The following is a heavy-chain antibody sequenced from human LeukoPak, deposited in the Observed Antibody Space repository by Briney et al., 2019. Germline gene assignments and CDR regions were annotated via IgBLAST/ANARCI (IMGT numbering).Heavy chain of an antibody. CDR3: ARQTRWFDP. J-gene: IGHJ5*02. CDR2: IYYSGST. V-gene: IGHV4-59*08. Sequence: SETLSLTCTVSGGSISSYYWSWIRQPPGKGLEWIGYIYYSGSTKYNPSLKSRVTISVETSKNPFSLKLSSVTAADTAVYYCARQTRWFDPWGQVTLVTVSS. CDR1: GGSISSYY.